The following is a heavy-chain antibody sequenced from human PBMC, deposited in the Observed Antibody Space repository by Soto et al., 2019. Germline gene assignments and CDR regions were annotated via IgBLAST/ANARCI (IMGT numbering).Heavy chain of an antibody. CDR3: VRDPWGFSGSWEDS. D-gene: IGHD5-12*01. Sequence: GGSLILSCAASGFTFSSYAMSWVRQAPGKGLEWVSAISGSGGSTYYADSVKGRFTISRDNSKNTLYLQMNSLRAEDTAVYYCVRDPWGFSGSWEDSWCQGTLGTV. V-gene: IGHV3-23*01. CDR1: GFTFSSYA. J-gene: IGHJ4*02. CDR2: ISGSGGST.